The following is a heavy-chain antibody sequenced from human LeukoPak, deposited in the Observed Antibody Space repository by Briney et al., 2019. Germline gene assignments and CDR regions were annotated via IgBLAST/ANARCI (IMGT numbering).Heavy chain of an antibody. V-gene: IGHV3-30*02. D-gene: IGHD1-26*01. J-gene: IGHJ4*02. CDR1: GVTFSSYG. CDR2: IRYDGNGK. Sequence: GGSLRLSCVASGVTFSSYGMHWVRRTPGEGLEWVAFIRYDGNGKYYADSVKGRFTISRDNSKNTLYLQMNSLRAEDTAVYYCARVGIVGATIYFDYWGQGTLVTVSS. CDR3: ARVGIVGATIYFDY.